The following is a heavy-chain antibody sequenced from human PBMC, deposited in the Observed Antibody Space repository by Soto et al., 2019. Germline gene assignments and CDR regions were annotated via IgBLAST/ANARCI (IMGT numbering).Heavy chain of an antibody. V-gene: IGHV1-24*01. D-gene: IGHD2-15*01. CDR1: GYTLAEVS. J-gene: IGHJ5*02. CDR2: FDPEHDET. Sequence: ASVKVSCKVSGYTLAEVSIHWVRQAPGKGXEWMGGFDPEHDETLFAQRFQGRLTMTEDSSADTAYMELRGLLSEDTAVYYCATAASCRGAACDSGHKWFDPWGQVSLVTVSS. CDR3: ATAASCRGAACDSGHKWFDP.